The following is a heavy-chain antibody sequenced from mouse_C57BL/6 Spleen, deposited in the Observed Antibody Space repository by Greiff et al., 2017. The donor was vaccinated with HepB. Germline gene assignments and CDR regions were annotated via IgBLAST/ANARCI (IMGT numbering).Heavy chain of an antibody. Sequence: EVQRVESGPGLVKPSQSLSLTCSVTGYSITSGYYWNWIRQFPGNKLEWMGYISYDGSNNYNPSLKNRISITRDTSKNQFFLKLNSVTTEDTATYYCATYYYGSSYDYFDYWGQGTTLTVSS. CDR3: ATYYYGSSYDYFDY. V-gene: IGHV3-6*01. CDR2: ISYDGSN. D-gene: IGHD1-1*01. J-gene: IGHJ2*01. CDR1: GYSITSGYY.